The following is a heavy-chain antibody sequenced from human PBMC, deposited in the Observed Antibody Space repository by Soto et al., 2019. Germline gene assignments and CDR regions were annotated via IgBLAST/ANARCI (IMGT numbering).Heavy chain of an antibody. CDR3: ARQEYQLVIPRPGDYFYGMDV. Sequence: QLQLQESGPGLVKPSETLSLTCTVSGGSISSSSYYWGWIRQPPGKGLEWIGSIYYSGSTYYNPSRKGRVTISVDTSKNQFSLKLSSVTAADTAVYYCARQEYQLVIPRPGDYFYGMDVWGQGTTVTVSS. V-gene: IGHV4-39*01. CDR2: IYYSGST. J-gene: IGHJ6*02. D-gene: IGHD2-2*01. CDR1: GGSISSSSYY.